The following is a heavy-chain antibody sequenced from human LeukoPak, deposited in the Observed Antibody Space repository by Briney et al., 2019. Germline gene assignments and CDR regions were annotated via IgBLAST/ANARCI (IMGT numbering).Heavy chain of an antibody. Sequence: GGSLRLSCAASGLTVSNNYINWARQAPGEGLEWVAVIYSGGSPYYADSVKGRFTISRDNSKNTLYLQMNSLRAEDTAVYYCAKDGGYDFWSGQQYYYYYMDVWGKGTTVTVSS. V-gene: IGHV3-53*01. CDR3: AKDGGYDFWSGQQYYYYYMDV. J-gene: IGHJ6*03. D-gene: IGHD3-3*01. CDR1: GLTVSNNY. CDR2: IYSGGSP.